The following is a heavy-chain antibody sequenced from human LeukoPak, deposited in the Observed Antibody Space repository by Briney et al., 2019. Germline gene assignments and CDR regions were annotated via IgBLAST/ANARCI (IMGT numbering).Heavy chain of an antibody. CDR3: ASLNYYDSSGYYESLTPPDY. J-gene: IGHJ4*02. CDR2: ISSSSSYI. D-gene: IGHD3-22*01. V-gene: IGHV3-21*01. CDR1: AFTYSSYS. Sequence: GGSLRLSCAASAFTYSSYSMNWVRQAPGKGLEWVSSISSSSSYIYYADSVKGRFTISRDNAKNSLYLQMNSLRAEDTAVYYCASLNYYDSSGYYESLTPPDYWGQGTLVSVSS.